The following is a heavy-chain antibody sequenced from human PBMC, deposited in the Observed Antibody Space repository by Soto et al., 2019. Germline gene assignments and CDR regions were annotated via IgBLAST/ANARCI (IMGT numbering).Heavy chain of an antibody. CDR3: XXXXXXXXXXXXLLEYFHH. Sequence: EVQVVESGGGLVKPGGSLRVSCVVSGVTFTTAWMNWVRQAPGKGLEWVGHVKSENGGWTTDYGAPVKGRFSISRDDSKNTXXXXXXXXXXXXXXXXXXXXXXXXXXXXXXLLEYFHHWGQGTLVTVSS. J-gene: IGHJ1*01. CDR1: GVTFTTAW. V-gene: IGHV3-15*07. CDR2: VKSENGGWTT.